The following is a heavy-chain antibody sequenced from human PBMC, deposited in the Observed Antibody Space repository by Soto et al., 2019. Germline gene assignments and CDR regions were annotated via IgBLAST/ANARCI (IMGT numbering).Heavy chain of an antibody. Sequence: QITLKESGPTLVRPTQTLTLTCSFSGVSLSSSGMGMGWIRQPPGKALEWLALIYWDNDKRYSPSLRSRLTIAKDTSGHQVVLSMTNMDPTDTATYYCAHLIEGAYLDFWGREPWSPSPQ. CDR2: IYWDNDK. CDR3: AHLIEGAYLDF. D-gene: IGHD2-21*01. V-gene: IGHV2-5*02. CDR1: GVSLSSSGMG. J-gene: IGHJ4*02.